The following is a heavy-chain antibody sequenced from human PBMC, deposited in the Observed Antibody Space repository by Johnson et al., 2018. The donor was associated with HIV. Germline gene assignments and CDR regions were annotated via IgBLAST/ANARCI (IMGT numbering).Heavy chain of an antibody. Sequence: VQLVESGGGLVQPGGSLRLSCAASGFTFSSYAMSWVRQAPGKGLEWVSAISGSGGSTYYADSVKGRFTISSADAKNSLYLQMNSRGAEDTAVSYCAKPPGDWAIRGDDAFDIWGQGTMVTVSS. CDR3: AKPPGDWAIRGDDAFDI. CDR1: GFTFSSYA. J-gene: IGHJ3*02. V-gene: IGHV3-23*04. CDR2: ISGSGGST. D-gene: IGHD3-10*01.